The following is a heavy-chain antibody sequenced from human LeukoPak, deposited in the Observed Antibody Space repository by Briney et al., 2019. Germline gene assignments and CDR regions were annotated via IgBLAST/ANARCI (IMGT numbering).Heavy chain of an antibody. CDR3: ARDLPTTTSGVNV. J-gene: IGHJ6*04. D-gene: IGHD2/OR15-2a*01. CDR2: ISYDGSNK. Sequence: QSGGSLRVSCAASGFTFSSYAMHWVRQAPGKGLEWVAVISYDGSNKYYADSVKGRFTISRDNSKNTLYLQMNSLRAEDTAVYYCARDLPTTTSGVNVWGKGTTVTVSS. V-gene: IGHV3-30*04. CDR1: GFTFSSYA.